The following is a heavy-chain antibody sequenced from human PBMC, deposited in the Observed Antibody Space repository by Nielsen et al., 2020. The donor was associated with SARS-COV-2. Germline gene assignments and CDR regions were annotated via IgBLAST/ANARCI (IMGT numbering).Heavy chain of an antibody. CDR1: GFTFSSYA. V-gene: IGHV3-23*01. D-gene: IGHD4-17*01. CDR2: ISGSGGST. J-gene: IGHJ6*02. Sequence: GESLKISCAASGFTFSSYAMSWVRQAPGKGLEWVSAISGSGGSTYYADSVKGRFTISRDNSKNTVYMQMNSLRAADTAVYYCAKSLLEDYGDYYGYYYGMDVWGQGTTVTVSS. CDR3: AKSLLEDYGDYYGYYYGMDV.